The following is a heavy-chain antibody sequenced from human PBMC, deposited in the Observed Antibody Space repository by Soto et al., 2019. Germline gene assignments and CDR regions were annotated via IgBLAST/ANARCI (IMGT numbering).Heavy chain of an antibody. CDR1: GGSISSGDYY. V-gene: IGHV4-30-4*01. J-gene: IGHJ5*02. D-gene: IGHD1-26*01. Sequence: TLSLTCTVSGGSISSGDYYWSWIRQPPGKGLEWIGYIYYSGSTYYNPSLKSRVTISVDTSKNQFSLKLSSVTAADTAVYYCARAQGRNWFDPWGQGTLVTVSS. CDR3: ARAQGRNWFDP. CDR2: IYYSGST.